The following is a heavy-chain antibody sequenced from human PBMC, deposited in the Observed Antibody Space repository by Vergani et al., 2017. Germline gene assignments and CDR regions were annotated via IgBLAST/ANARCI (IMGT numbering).Heavy chain of an antibody. Sequence: EVQLVESGGGLVKPGGSLRLSCAASGFTFISYSMNWVRQAPGKGLEWVSSISSSSSYIYYADSVKGRFTISRDNAKNSLYLQMNRLSAEDTAVYYCARVASSRGWYQLYYWGQGTLVTVPS. CDR2: ISSSSSYI. CDR1: GFTFISYS. D-gene: IGHD6-19*01. CDR3: ARVASSRGWYQLYY. J-gene: IGHJ4*02. V-gene: IGHV3-21*01.